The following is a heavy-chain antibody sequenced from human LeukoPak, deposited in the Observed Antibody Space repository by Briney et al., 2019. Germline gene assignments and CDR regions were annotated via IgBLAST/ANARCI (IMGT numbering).Heavy chain of an antibody. CDR2: ISYDGVNK. Sequence: PGGSLRLSCAASGFTFDNFPLHWVRQAPGKGLEWVAAISYDGVNKYYADSVKGRFTISRDNSKNTLYLQMNSLRAEDTAVYYCAKDDYYMDVWGKGTTVTVSS. CDR1: GFTFDNFP. V-gene: IGHV3-30-3*01. J-gene: IGHJ6*03. CDR3: AKDDYYMDV.